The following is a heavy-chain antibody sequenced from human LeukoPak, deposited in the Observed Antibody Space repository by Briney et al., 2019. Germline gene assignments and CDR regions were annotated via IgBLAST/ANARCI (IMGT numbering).Heavy chain of an antibody. Sequence: GGSLRLSCAASGFTFSSYSMNWVRQAPGEGLEWVSSISSSSSYIYYADSVKGRFTISRDNANNSLYLQMNSLRAEDTAVYYCARVRKSSGYENEYWGQGTLVTVSS. D-gene: IGHD6-25*01. CDR3: ARVRKSSGYENEY. CDR2: ISSSSSYI. V-gene: IGHV3-21*01. J-gene: IGHJ4*02. CDR1: GFTFSSYS.